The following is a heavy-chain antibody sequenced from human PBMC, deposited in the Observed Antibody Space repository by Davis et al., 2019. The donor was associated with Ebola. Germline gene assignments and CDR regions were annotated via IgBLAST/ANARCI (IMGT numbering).Heavy chain of an antibody. J-gene: IGHJ6*02. V-gene: IGHV5-10-1*01. CDR3: AIGDYFYYGLDV. Sequence: SRKGSGYSFPSNWISWVRQLPGKGLEWMGRIDPSDSYTHYSPSFQGNVTFPADKSIRTAYLQWSSLKASDTAMYYCAIGDYFYYGLDVWGQGTTITVSS. D-gene: IGHD3-16*01. CDR1: GYSFPSNW. CDR2: IDPSDSYT.